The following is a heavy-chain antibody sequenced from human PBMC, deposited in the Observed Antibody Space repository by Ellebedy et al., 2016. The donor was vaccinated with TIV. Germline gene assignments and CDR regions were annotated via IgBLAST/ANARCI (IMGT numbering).Heavy chain of an antibody. CDR1: GFTFSSYW. Sequence: GESLKISXAASGFTFSSYWMSWVRQAPGKGLEWVANITPDGSDKYYVGSVKGRFTISRDNSKNTLYLQMNSLRAEDTAVYYCATRGDYGGNTNYYYGMDVWGQGTTVTVSS. D-gene: IGHD4-23*01. CDR2: ITPDGSDK. J-gene: IGHJ6*02. V-gene: IGHV3-7*01. CDR3: ATRGDYGGNTNYYYGMDV.